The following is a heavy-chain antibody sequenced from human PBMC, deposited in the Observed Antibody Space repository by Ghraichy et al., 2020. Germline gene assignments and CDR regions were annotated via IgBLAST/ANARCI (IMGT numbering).Heavy chain of an antibody. CDR2: ILYTGNT. D-gene: IGHD3-22*01. CDR3: ARHVDYYDGSGYYPAFNF. CDR1: GASIKSSDHY. J-gene: IGHJ4*02. Sequence: ESLNISCTVSGASIKSSDHYWAWFRQPPGKSPEWIGHILYTGNTDYNPSLKSRVTMSVDTSKNGFSLNLSSVTYADTAAYYCARHVDYYDGSGYYPAFNFWGQVILITVSS. V-gene: IGHV4-39*01.